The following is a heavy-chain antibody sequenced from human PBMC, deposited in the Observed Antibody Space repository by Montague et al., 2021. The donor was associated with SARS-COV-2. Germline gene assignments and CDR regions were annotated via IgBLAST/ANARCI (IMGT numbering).Heavy chain of an antibody. CDR1: GYRFTSYG. CDR3: TRDYRCYDNSDYFDDTFDP. CDR2: ISGYDGDK. Sequence: SVKVSCKASGYRFTSYGISWVRQAPGQGLEWMGWISGYDGDKNYARKLQGRLTMTTDTSTTTAYMELRSLTSDDTAMYYCTRDYRCYDNSDYFDDTFDPWGQGTLVIVSS. D-gene: IGHD3-22*01. V-gene: IGHV1-18*01. J-gene: IGHJ5*02.